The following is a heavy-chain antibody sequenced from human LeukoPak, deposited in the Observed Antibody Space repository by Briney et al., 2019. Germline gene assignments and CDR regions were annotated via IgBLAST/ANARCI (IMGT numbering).Heavy chain of an antibody. CDR1: GYTLSSYG. CDR2: ISAFNGNT. V-gene: IGHV1-18*01. CDR3: ARDDVLWFGESHYHYGLDV. D-gene: IGHD3-10*01. J-gene: IGHJ6*02. Sequence: ASVKVSCKAFGYTLSSYGISWMRQAPGQGPECMGWISAFNGNTTYAQNLQGRVTMTTDTSTGTAYMELRSLRSDDTAVYYCARDDVLWFGESHYHYGLDVWGQGTTVSVS.